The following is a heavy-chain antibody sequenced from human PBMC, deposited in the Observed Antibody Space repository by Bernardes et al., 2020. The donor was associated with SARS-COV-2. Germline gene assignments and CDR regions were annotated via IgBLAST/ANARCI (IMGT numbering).Heavy chain of an antibody. CDR1: GFTFSNHG. CDR3: ARDPLVATNYDYCDS. Sequence: GGSLRLSCAASGFTFSNHGMHWVRQAPGKGLEWVAVIWYDASEEFYADSVKGRFTVSRDNSKNTLYLQMSSLRAEDTAVYYCARDPLVATNYDYCDSWGQGDLVTVSS. CDR2: IWYDASEE. V-gene: IGHV3-33*01. D-gene: IGHD5-12*01. J-gene: IGHJ4*02.